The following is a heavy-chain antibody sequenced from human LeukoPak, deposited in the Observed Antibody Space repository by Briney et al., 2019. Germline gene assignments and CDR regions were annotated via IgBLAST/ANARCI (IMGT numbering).Heavy chain of an antibody. J-gene: IGHJ4*02. V-gene: IGHV3-7*01. CDR3: ARAREVYAMVRGVSGYYFDY. Sequence: GGSLRLSCAASGFTFSSYWMSWVRQALGKGLEWVANIKQDGSEKYYVDSVKGRFTIPRDNAKNSLYLQMNSLRAEDTAVYYCARAREVYAMVRGVSGYYFDYWGQGTLVTVSS. D-gene: IGHD3-10*01. CDR2: IKQDGSEK. CDR1: GFTFSSYW.